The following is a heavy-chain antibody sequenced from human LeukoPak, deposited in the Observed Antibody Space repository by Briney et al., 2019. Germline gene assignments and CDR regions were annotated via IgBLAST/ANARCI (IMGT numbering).Heavy chain of an antibody. J-gene: IGHJ4*02. CDR3: ARDPGEKVAGYYFDY. CDR2: INPSGGST. V-gene: IGHV1-46*01. CDR1: GYTFSSYY. D-gene: IGHD6-19*01. Sequence: GASVKVSCKASGYTFSSYYIHWVRQAPGQGLEWMGIINPSGGSTSYAQKFQGRVTMTRDTSTSTVYMDLSSLRSEDTAVYYCARDPGEKVAGYYFDYWGQGTLVTVSS.